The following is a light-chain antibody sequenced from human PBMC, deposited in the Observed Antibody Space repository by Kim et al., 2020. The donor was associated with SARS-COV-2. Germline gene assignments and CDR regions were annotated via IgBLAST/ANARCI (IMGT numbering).Light chain of an antibody. CDR2: RVS. CDR3: MQATHWPYT. J-gene: IGKJ2*01. Sequence: DVILTQSPLSLPVAXGQPASISCRSSQSLVYTNGDTFLNWFHQRPGQSPRRLIYRVSDRDSGVPDRFSGSGSGTDFTLRISRVEAEDVGIYYCMQATHWPYTFGQGTKLEI. CDR1: QSLVYTNGDTF. V-gene: IGKV2-30*01.